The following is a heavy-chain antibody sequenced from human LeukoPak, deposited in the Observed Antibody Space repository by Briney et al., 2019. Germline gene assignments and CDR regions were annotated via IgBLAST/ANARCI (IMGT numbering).Heavy chain of an antibody. CDR1: GGSIISSSYY. D-gene: IGHD3-22*01. Sequence: SETLSHTCTVSGGSIISSSYYWGWIRQPPGKGLEWIGSIYYSGSTYYNPSLKSRVTISVDTSKNQFSLKLSSVTAADTAVYYCARVTRYYYDSRVAYFDYWGQGTLATVSS. CDR2: IYYSGST. CDR3: ARVTRYYYDSRVAYFDY. J-gene: IGHJ4*02. V-gene: IGHV4-39*07.